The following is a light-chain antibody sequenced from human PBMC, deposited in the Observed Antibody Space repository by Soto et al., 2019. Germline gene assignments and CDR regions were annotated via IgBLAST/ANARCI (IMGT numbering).Light chain of an antibody. CDR2: GAS. J-gene: IGKJ5*01. V-gene: IGKV3-20*01. CDR3: QQYGSSPVT. CDR1: QSVSSSY. Sequence: EIVLTQSPGNLSLSPGERATLSCRASQSVSSSYLAWYQQKPGQAPRLLIYGASSRATGIPDRFSGSGSGTEFTLTISRLEPEECAVYYCQQYGSSPVTFGQGTRLEIK.